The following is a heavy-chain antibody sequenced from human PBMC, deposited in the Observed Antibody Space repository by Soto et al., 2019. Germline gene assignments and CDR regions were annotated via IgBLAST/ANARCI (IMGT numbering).Heavy chain of an antibody. V-gene: IGHV3-11*01. J-gene: IGHJ6*02. CDR2: ILNSDSTI. Sequence: QVQLVESGGGLVKPGGSLRLSCVASGFTFSDHYMSWIRHVPGKGLEWVSYILNSDSTIYYADSVQGRFTISRDNAQNSGYLQMNSLRVEDTAVYYCARGHYGMYVWGQGTTVTVSS. CDR3: ARGHYGMYV. CDR1: GFTFSDHY.